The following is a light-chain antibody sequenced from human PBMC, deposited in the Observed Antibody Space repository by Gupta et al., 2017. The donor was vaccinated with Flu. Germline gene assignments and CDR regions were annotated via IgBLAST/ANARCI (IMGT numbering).Light chain of an antibody. CDR1: QSGSSY. CDR3: QRRSNRNT. CDR2: EAY. J-gene: IGKJ5*01. V-gene: IGKV3-11*01. Sequence: ATLALSPDGRAIPCRRGRQSGSSYLAWYQKKPDEATRLLNYEAYNRATGTPARCSGSGAGTYITLTISSQEAEDVAVYYRQRRSNRNTFGQGTRLEI.